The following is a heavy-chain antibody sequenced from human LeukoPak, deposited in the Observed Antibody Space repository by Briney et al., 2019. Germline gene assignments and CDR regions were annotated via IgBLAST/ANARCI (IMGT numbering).Heavy chain of an antibody. CDR1: GFTFSSYE. Sequence: PGQSLRLSCAASGFTFSSYEMNWVRQAPGNGLEHVSLINQNGGTTYYADSVKGRFTISRDNSKNTLYLQMSSLRAEDTAVYYCVKDWSGTYSFDYWGQGTLVTVSS. CDR2: INQNGGTT. D-gene: IGHD1-26*01. J-gene: IGHJ4*02. V-gene: IGHV3-64D*06. CDR3: VKDWSGTYSFDY.